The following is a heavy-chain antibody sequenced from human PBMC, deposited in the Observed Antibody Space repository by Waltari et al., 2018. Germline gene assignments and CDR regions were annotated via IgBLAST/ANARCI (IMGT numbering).Heavy chain of an antibody. CDR3: ARDYCSSISCVFDY. D-gene: IGHD2-2*01. V-gene: IGHV1-2*06. J-gene: IGHJ4*02. CDR1: GYTFTAYY. CDR2: INPNSGGT. Sequence: QVQLVQSGAEVKKPGASVKVSCKASGYTFTAYYMPGVRQAPGQGLEWMGRINPNSGGTNYAQKFQGRVTMTRDTSISTVYMELSRLTSDDTAMYYCARDYCSSISCVFDYWGQGTLVTVSS.